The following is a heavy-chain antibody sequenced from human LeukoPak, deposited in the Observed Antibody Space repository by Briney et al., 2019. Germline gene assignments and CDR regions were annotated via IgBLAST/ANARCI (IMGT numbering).Heavy chain of an antibody. CDR2: IYYSGST. D-gene: IGHD5-18*01. V-gene: IGHV4-39*01. CDR1: GGSISSGDYY. CDR3: ARSRIGYSYAFDY. Sequence: KASETLSLTCTVSGGSISSGDYYWSWIRQPPGKGLEWIGSIYYSGSTYYNPSLKSRVTISVDTSKNQFSLKLSSVTAADTAVYYCARSRIGYSYAFDYWGQGTLVTVSS. J-gene: IGHJ4*02.